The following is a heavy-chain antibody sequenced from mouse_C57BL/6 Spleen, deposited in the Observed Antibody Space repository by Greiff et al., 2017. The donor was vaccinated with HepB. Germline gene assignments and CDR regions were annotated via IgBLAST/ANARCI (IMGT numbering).Heavy chain of an antibody. V-gene: IGHV1-64*01. J-gene: IGHJ2*01. CDR1: GYTFTSYW. Sequence: VQLQQPGAELVKPGASVKLSCKASGYTFTSYWMHWVKQRPGQGLEWIGMIHPNSGSTNYNEKFKSKATLTVDKSSSTAYMQLSSLASEDSAVYYCARSGDYGSGNYFDYWGQCTTLTVSS. CDR2: IHPNSGST. D-gene: IGHD1-1*01. CDR3: ARSGDYGSGNYFDY.